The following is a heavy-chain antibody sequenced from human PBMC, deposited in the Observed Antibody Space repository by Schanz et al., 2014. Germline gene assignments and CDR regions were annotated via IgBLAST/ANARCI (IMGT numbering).Heavy chain of an antibody. V-gene: IGHV3-23*01. D-gene: IGHD6-13*01. CDR3: AKSQGSSCDS. Sequence: EVHLLESGGGLVEPGGSLRLSCATSGFSLDIFAVSWVRQAPGKGLEWVSSFNDGGVNKYYADSVKGRFTISSDNSKSTLYLQLSSLRAEDTAVYYCAKSQGSSCDSWGQGTLVTVSS. J-gene: IGHJ4*02. CDR1: GFSLDIFA. CDR2: FNDGGVNK.